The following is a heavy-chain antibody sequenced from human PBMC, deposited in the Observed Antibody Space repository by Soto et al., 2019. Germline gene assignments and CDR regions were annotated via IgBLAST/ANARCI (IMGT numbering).Heavy chain of an antibody. D-gene: IGHD1-20*01. CDR2: ISSSSSYI. J-gene: IGHJ4*02. V-gene: IGHV3-21*01. CDR3: ARIRITGTTRGSYCDY. Sequence: EVQLVESGGGLVKPGGSLRLSCAASGFTFSSYTMNWVRQAPGKGLEWVSSISSSSSYIYYADSVKGRFTISSDNAKNXLSLQMHGLRAEDTAGYYCARIRITGTTRGSYCDYWGQGTLVTVSS. CDR1: GFTFSSYT.